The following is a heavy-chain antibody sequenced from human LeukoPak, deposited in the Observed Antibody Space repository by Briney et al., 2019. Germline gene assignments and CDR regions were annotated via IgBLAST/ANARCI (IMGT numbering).Heavy chain of an antibody. CDR2: IYYSGST. CDR1: GGSISSSSYY. V-gene: IGHV4-39*07. Sequence: SETLSLTCTVSGGSISSSSYYWGWIRQPPGKGLEWIGSIYYSGSTYYNPSLKSRVTISVDTSKNQFSLKLSSVTAADTAVYYCARGGLTAYSSSWFYAFDIWGQGTMVTVSS. D-gene: IGHD6-13*01. CDR3: ARGGLTAYSSSWFYAFDI. J-gene: IGHJ3*02.